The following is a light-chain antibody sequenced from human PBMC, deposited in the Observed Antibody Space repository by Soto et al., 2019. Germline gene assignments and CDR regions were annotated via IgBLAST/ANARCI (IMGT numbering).Light chain of an antibody. Sequence: EIVLTQSPATLSLSPGDRATLSCRASQSVHSDYFAWYQQKPGQPPRVILFGVSTRATAIPDRFSGSGSGTDFTLTISRLEPDDFGLYYCHQYGNSPLTFGGGTKVDIK. CDR2: GVS. V-gene: IGKV3-20*01. CDR1: QSVHSDY. J-gene: IGKJ4*01. CDR3: HQYGNSPLT.